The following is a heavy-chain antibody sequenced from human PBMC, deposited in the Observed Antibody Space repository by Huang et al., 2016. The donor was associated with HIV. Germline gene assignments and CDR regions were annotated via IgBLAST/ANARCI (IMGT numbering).Heavy chain of an antibody. Sequence: QVQLVQSGPEVKKPGASVKVSCQTSGYIFSNYDINWVRQAPGQGLQWMGWVNPNSGKTAYGQKFQGRVTRTRSTSTGAAYMVLNSLTSQDTAVYYCARLTSGWYQDYWGQGTLVTVSS. CDR2: VNPNSGKT. J-gene: IGHJ4*02. CDR3: ARLTSGWYQDY. D-gene: IGHD6-19*01. V-gene: IGHV1-8*01. CDR1: GYIFSNYD.